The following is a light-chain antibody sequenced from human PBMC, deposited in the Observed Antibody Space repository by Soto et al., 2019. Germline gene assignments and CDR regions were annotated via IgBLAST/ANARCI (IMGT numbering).Light chain of an antibody. CDR3: QQYNSWLYT. V-gene: IGKV3-15*01. CDR1: QSVSSN. Sequence: EIVMTQSPATLSVSPGERATLSCRASQSVSSNLAWYQQKPGQAPRLLIYGASTRATGIPARFSGSGSGTEFTLTISSLQSEDFAVYYCQQYNSWLYTFGQGTKVEIK. J-gene: IGKJ2*01. CDR2: GAS.